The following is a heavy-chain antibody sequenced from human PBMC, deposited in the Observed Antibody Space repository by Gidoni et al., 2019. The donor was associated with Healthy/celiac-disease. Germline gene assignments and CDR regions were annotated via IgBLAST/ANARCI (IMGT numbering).Heavy chain of an antibody. Sequence: QVQLQESGPGLVKPSETLSLTCTVSGGSISSYYWSWIRQPPGKGLEWIGYIYYSGSTNYNPSLKSLVTISVDTSKNQFSLKLSFVTAADTAVYYCARYGYYYDSSGYSTPFDYWGQGTLVTVSS. D-gene: IGHD3-22*01. J-gene: IGHJ4*02. CDR2: IYYSGST. CDR3: ARYGYYYDSSGYSTPFDY. V-gene: IGHV4-59*01. CDR1: GGSISSYY.